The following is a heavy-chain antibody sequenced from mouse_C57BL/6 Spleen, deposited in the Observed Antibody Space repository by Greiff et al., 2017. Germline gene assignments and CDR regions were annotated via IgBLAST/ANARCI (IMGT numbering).Heavy chain of an antibody. J-gene: IGHJ3*01. Sequence: VHLVESGPGLVAPSQSLSITCTVSGFSLTSYAISWVRQPPGKGLEWLGVIWTGGGTNYNSALISRLSISKDNSQSQDFLKMNSLQTDYTARYYCARNSGGYFPFAYWGQGTLVTVSA. D-gene: IGHD2-3*01. CDR1: GFSLTSYA. CDR3: ARNSGGYFPFAY. V-gene: IGHV2-9-1*01. CDR2: IWTGGGT.